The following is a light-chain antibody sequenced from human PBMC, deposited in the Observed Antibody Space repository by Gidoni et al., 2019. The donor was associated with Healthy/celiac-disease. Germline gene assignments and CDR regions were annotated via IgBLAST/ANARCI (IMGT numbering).Light chain of an antibody. CDR1: QGISNY. Sequence: DIQITQSPSSLSASVGDRVTIPCRSSQGISNYLAWYLQKPGKVPKLLIYAASTLQSGVPSRFSGSGSGTDFTLTISSLQPEDVATYYCQKYIRAPRTFGQGTKVEIK. CDR3: QKYIRAPRT. CDR2: AAS. V-gene: IGKV1-27*01. J-gene: IGKJ1*01.